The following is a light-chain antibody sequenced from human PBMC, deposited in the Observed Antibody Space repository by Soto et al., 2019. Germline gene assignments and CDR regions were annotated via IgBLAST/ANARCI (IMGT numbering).Light chain of an antibody. V-gene: IGKV3-15*01. CDR1: QSFSSN. J-gene: IGKJ2*01. Sequence: ELVMTQSPATLSVSPGERATRSCRASQSFSSNVAWYQQKPGQAPRLLIYGTSTRVTGIPARFSGSGSGTEFTLTISSLQSEDFAVYYCQQYGSSPKTFGQGTKLEIK. CDR3: QQYGSSPKT. CDR2: GTS.